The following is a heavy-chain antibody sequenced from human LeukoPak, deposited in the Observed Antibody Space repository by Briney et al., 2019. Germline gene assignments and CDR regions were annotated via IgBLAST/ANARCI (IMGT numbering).Heavy chain of an antibody. CDR2: ISGSGGNT. CDR3: ARETSGSYYNWFDP. CDR1: GFTFSSYA. Sequence: GGSLRLSCAASGFTFSSYAMSWVRQAPGKGLEWVSAISGSGGNTYYADSVKGRFNISRDNSKNTLYLQMNSLRAEDTAVYYCARETSGSYYNWFDPWGQGTLVTVSS. D-gene: IGHD3-10*01. V-gene: IGHV3-23*01. J-gene: IGHJ5*02.